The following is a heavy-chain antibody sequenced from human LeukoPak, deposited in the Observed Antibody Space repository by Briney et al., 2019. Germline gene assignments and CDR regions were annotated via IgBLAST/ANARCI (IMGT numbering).Heavy chain of an antibody. CDR1: GFTFSNYW. D-gene: IGHD3-10*01. V-gene: IGHV3-74*01. Sequence: HPGGSLRLSCAASGFTFSNYWMHWVRQAPGKGLVWVSRIYNDGSSTSYADSVKGRFTISRDNSKNTLYLQMNSLRAEDTAVYYCARDSPARGIDYWGQGTLVTVSS. CDR3: ARDSPARGIDY. J-gene: IGHJ4*02. CDR2: IYNDGSST.